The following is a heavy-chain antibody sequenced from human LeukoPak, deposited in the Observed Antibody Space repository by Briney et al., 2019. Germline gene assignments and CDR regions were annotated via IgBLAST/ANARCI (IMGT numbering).Heavy chain of an antibody. CDR2: INPNSGGT. CDR3: AREYCSSTSCYSWLDP. V-gene: IGHV1-2*06. J-gene: IGHJ5*02. D-gene: IGHD2-2*01. Sequence: ASVKVSCKASGYTFTGYYMHWVRQAPGQGLEWMGRINPNSGGTNYAQKFQGRVTMTRDTSISTAYMELSRLRSDDTAVYYCAREYCSSTSCYSWLDPWGQGTLVTVSS. CDR1: GYTFTGYY.